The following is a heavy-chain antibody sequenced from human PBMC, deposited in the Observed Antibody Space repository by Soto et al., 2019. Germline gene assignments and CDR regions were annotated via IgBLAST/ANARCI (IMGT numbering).Heavy chain of an antibody. CDR3: ARGGGAVAGPFDY. V-gene: IGHV1-69*02. CDR2: IIPILGIA. Sequence: QVPLVQSGAEVKKPGSSVKVSCKASGGTFSSYTISWVRQAPGQGLEWMGRIIPILGIANYAQKFQGRVTITADKSTSTAYMELSSLRSEDTAVYYCARGGGAVAGPFDYWGQGTLVTVSS. CDR1: GGTFSSYT. D-gene: IGHD6-19*01. J-gene: IGHJ4*02.